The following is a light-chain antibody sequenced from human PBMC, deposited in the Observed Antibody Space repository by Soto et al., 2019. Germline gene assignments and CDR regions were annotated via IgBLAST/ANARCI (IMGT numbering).Light chain of an antibody. Sequence: IVMTQSPLSLPVTPGEPASISCRSSQSLLHSNGYNYLDWYLQKPGQSPQLLIYLGSNRASGVPDRFSGSGSGTDFTLKISRVEAEDVGVYYCMQPLQTPPKLTFGGGTKVDIK. J-gene: IGKJ4*01. V-gene: IGKV2-28*01. CDR3: MQPLQTPPKLT. CDR1: QSLLHSNGYNY. CDR2: LGS.